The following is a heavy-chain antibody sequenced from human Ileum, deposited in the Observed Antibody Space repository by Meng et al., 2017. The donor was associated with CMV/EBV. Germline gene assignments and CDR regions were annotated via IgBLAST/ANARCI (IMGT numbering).Heavy chain of an antibody. J-gene: IGHJ4*02. D-gene: IGHD5-12*01. CDR2: IYISVRT. Sequence: VQVPPSAPGVLLRSATLSLPSSVAGASIRSYYCTCIRQPAGQGLEWIGRIYISVRTPSPPSLKSRVTMSVDTSKNQFSLNLSSVTAADTAVYYCARGRATAFQSLDQDYFDYWGQGTLVTVSS. V-gene: IGHV4-4*07. CDR3: ARGRATAFQSLDQDYFDY. CDR1: GASIRSYY.